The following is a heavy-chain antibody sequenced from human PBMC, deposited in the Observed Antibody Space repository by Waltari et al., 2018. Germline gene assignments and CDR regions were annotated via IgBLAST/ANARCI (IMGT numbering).Heavy chain of an antibody. Sequence: QVQLQESGPGLVKPSETLSLTCAVSGYSISSGYYWGWTRQPPGKGLEWIGSIYHSGSTYYNPSLKSRVTISVDTSKNQFSLKLSSVTAADTAVYYCARSPASTFLFDPWGQGTLVTVSS. CDR2: IYHSGST. V-gene: IGHV4-38-2*01. CDR1: GYSISSGYY. CDR3: ARSPASTFLFDP. D-gene: IGHD6-25*01. J-gene: IGHJ5*02.